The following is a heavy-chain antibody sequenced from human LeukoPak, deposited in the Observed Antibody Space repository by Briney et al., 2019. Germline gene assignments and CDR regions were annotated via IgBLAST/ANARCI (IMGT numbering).Heavy chain of an antibody. CDR3: ARGYGGIYYYYMDV. Sequence: SETLSLTCAVYGGSSRGNNWSWSREPPGKGLEWIGEINHRGCTNYNPSLKGRVTISVDTSKNQFSLKLSSVTAADTAVYYCARGYGGIYYYYMDVWGKGNTVTISS. CDR2: INHRGCT. V-gene: IGHV4-34*01. CDR1: GGSSRGNN. D-gene: IGHD3-16*01. J-gene: IGHJ6*03.